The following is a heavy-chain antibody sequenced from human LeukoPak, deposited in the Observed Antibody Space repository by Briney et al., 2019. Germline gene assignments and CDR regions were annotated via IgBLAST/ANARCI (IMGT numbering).Heavy chain of an antibody. D-gene: IGHD3-22*01. CDR2: IWYDGSDK. J-gene: IGHJ4*02. CDR1: GFTFTRHG. V-gene: IGHV3-30*02. Sequence: GGSLRLSCSASGFTFTRHGMHWVRQAPGKGLEWVAVIWYDGSDKYYTDSVKGRFTISRDNSKNTLYLQMNSLRAEDTAVYYCAKDIVYYYDSSGYPAFDYWGQGTLVTVSS. CDR3: AKDIVYYYDSSGYPAFDY.